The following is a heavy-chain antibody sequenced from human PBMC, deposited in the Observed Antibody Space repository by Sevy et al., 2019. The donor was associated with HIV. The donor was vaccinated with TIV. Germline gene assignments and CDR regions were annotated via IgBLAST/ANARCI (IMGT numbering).Heavy chain of an antibody. CDR3: ARDPLRWELLYDAFDI. D-gene: IGHD1-26*01. CDR2: ISYDGSNK. J-gene: IGHJ3*02. CDR1: GFTFSSYA. Sequence: GGSLRLSCAASGFTFSSYAMHWVRQAPGKGLEWVAVISYDGSNKYYADSVKGRFTISRDNSKNTLYLQMNSLRAEDTAVYYCARDPLRWELLYDAFDIWGQGTMVTVS. V-gene: IGHV3-30*04.